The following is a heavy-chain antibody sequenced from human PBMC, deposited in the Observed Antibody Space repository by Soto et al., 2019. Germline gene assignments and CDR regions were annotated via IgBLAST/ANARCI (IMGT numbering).Heavy chain of an antibody. CDR3: AKDLGSSAWYPFDC. J-gene: IGHJ4*02. D-gene: IGHD6-19*01. V-gene: IGHV3-23*01. CDR2: ISGSGGRT. Sequence: EVQLLESGGGLVQPGGSLRLSCAASGFTVSNYAMNWVRQAPGKGLEWVSAISGSGGRTYYADSVKGRFTISRDNSKNTLHLQMNSLRAEDTAVYYCAKDLGSSAWYPFDCWGQGTLVTVSS. CDR1: GFTVSNYA.